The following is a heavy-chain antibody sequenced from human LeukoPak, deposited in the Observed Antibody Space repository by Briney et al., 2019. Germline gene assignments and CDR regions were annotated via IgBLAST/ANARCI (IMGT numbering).Heavy chain of an antibody. V-gene: IGHV3-23*01. J-gene: IGHJ4*02. CDR1: GFTFSTYA. CDR3: ARKSASGNYPLDY. D-gene: IGHD3-10*01. Sequence: GGSLRLSCAASGFTFSTYAMTWVRQAPGKGLESVSLISATGSTTYYAESVKGRFTISRDNAKNTVFLQMSSLRAEDTALYYCARKSASGNYPLDYWGQGTLVTVSS. CDR2: ISATGSTT.